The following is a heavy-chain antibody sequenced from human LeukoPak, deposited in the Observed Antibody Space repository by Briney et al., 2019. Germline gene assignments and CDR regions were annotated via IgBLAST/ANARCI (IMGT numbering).Heavy chain of an antibody. V-gene: IGHV1-2*02. Sequence: ASVKVSCKASGYTFTSYYMHWVRQAPGQGLEWMGWINPNSGGTNYAQKFQGRVTMTRDTSISTAYMELSRLRSDDTAVYYCARRIWFGELSFNWFDPWGQGTPVTVSS. D-gene: IGHD3-10*01. CDR3: ARRIWFGELSFNWFDP. CDR2: INPNSGGT. J-gene: IGHJ5*02. CDR1: GYTFTSYY.